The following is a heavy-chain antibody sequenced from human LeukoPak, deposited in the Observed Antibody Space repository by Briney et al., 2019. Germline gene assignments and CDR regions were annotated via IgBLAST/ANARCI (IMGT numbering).Heavy chain of an antibody. Sequence: GGSLRLSCAASGFPFTNFAMTWVRQAPGKGLEWVSSISGTGNNTYYADSVKGRFTISRDNAKNSLYLQMNSLRAEDTALYYCAKGLSSGYYPYYFDYWGQGTLVTVSS. V-gene: IGHV3-23*01. D-gene: IGHD3-22*01. J-gene: IGHJ4*02. CDR2: ISGTGNNT. CDR3: AKGLSSGYYPYYFDY. CDR1: GFPFTNFA.